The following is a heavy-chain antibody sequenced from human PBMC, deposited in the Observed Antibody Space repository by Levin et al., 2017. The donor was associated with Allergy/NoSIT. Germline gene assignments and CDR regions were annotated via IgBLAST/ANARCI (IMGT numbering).Heavy chain of an antibody. Sequence: SETLSLTCTVSGAPVRSNSYYWSWIRQPPGKGLEWIAYVGSTNYNPSLKSRVTISIDTSKNQFSLKLNSVIPAVTAVYYCARTTIASASDYWGQETLVTVSS. D-gene: IGHD6-13*01. J-gene: IGHJ4*02. CDR3: ARTTIASASDY. CDR1: GAPVRSNSYY. V-gene: IGHV4-61*01. CDR2: VGST.